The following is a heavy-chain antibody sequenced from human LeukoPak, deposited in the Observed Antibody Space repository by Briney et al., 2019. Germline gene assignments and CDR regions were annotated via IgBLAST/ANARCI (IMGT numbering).Heavy chain of an antibody. CDR2: INHSGST. CDR1: GGSFSGYY. Sequence: SETLSLTCAVYGGSFSGYYWSWIRQPPGKGLEWIGEINHSGSTNYNPSLKSRVTISVDTSKNQFSLKLSSVTAADTAVYYCARDSDYDFWSGYRSYWYFDLWGRGTLVTVSS. CDR3: ARDSDYDFWSGYRSYWYFDL. D-gene: IGHD3-3*01. V-gene: IGHV4-34*01. J-gene: IGHJ2*01.